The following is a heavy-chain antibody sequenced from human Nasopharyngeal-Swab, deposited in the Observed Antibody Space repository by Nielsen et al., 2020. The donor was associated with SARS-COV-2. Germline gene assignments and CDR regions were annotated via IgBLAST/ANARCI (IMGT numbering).Heavy chain of an antibody. V-gene: IGHV4-59*13. D-gene: IGHD5-12*01. CDR1: GGSISSYY. CDR2: ISYSGST. J-gene: IGHJ4*02. CDR3: ARPKYSGYDDEFGAYFDY. Sequence: SETLSLTCAVSGGSISSYYWSWIRQPPGKGLEWLGYISYSGSTNYNPSLKSRVSMSVDTSKNHFSVKFNLVTAADTAVYYCARPKYSGYDDEFGAYFDYWGQGTLVTVSS.